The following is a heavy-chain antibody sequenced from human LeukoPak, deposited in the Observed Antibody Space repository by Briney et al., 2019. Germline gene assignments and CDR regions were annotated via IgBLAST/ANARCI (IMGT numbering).Heavy chain of an antibody. J-gene: IGHJ4*02. D-gene: IGHD4-11*01. V-gene: IGHV3-7*01. CDR3: AGRDSARNPWAY. CDR1: GFTFTNFW. Sequence: GGSLRLSCAASGFTFTNFWMNWIRRAPGRGLEWVANIRPDGCEQFYVDSVKGRLTISRDNAKNSVYLQMNSLRADDTAVYYCAGRDSARNPWAYWGQGTLVTVST. CDR2: IRPDGCEQ.